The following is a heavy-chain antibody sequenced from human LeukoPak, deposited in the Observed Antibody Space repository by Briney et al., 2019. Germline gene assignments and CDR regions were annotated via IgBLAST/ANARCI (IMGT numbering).Heavy chain of an antibody. Sequence: PGGSLRLSCAASGFTFTNDFMTWVRQAPGKGLEWVANMKVDGSDIHYVDSVKGRFTISSDNARNSLYLQMNTLRVADTAVYYCARGRGWIYYSWGRGTLVTVSS. CDR2: MKVDGSDI. D-gene: IGHD6-19*01. V-gene: IGHV3-7*04. J-gene: IGHJ4*02. CDR1: GFTFTNDF. CDR3: ARGRGWIYYS.